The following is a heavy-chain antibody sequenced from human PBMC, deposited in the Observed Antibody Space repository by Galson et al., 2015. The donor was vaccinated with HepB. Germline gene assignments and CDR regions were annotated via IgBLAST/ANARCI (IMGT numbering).Heavy chain of an antibody. D-gene: IGHD3-10*01. Sequence: SCKASGGTFSSYTLSWVRQAPGQGLEWMGRLIPILGIANYAQKFQGRVTITADKSTSTAYMELSSLRSEDTAVYYCARGFGSGSGVDYWGQGTLVTVSS. J-gene: IGHJ4*02. V-gene: IGHV1-69*02. CDR2: LIPILGIA. CDR1: GGTFSSYT. CDR3: ARGFGSGSGVDY.